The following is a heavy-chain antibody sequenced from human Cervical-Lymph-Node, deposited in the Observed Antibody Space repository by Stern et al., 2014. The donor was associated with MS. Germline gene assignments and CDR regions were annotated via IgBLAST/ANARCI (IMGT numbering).Heavy chain of an antibody. CDR1: GGFISSGDYY. CDR3: ARAGIPSGYDSGGLDT. CDR2: IYYTGTT. Sequence: QVQLQESGPGLVKPSQTLSLTCTVSGGFISSGDYYWSWIRQPPGKGLEWIGYIYYTGTTYYHPALEIRITISVDTSRNQFSLKVISVTAADTAVYFCARAGIPSGYDSGGLDTWGQGSLVIVSS. D-gene: IGHD5-12*01. V-gene: IGHV4-30-4*01. J-gene: IGHJ5*02.